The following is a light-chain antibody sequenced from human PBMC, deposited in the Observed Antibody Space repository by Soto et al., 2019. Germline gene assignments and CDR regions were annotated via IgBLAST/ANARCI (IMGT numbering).Light chain of an antibody. J-gene: IGLJ2*01. Sequence: QSVLTQPASVSGSPGQSVAISCTGTSSDIGGYNYVSWYQQHSGKAPKLIIYEVTRRPSGVPDRFSGSKSGSTASLTVSGLHAEDEADYYCASYAGNNVLFGGGTKVTVL. CDR1: SSDIGGYNY. CDR3: ASYAGNNVL. V-gene: IGLV2-8*01. CDR2: EVT.